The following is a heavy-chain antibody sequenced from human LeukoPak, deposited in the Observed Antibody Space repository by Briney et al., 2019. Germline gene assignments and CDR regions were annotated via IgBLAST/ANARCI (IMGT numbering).Heavy chain of an antibody. J-gene: IGHJ4*02. CDR3: ARDTVGLLDY. Sequence: SETLSLTCTVSGGSISSYYWSWIRQPPGKGLEWIGYIYYSGSTNYNPSLKSRVTISVDTSKNQFSLKLSSVTAADTAVYYCARDTVGLLDYWGQGTLVTVSS. V-gene: IGHV4-59*01. D-gene: IGHD4-23*01. CDR1: GGSISSYY. CDR2: IYYSGST.